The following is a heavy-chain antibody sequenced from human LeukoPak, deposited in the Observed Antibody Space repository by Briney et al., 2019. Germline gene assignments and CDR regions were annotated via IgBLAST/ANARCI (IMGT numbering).Heavy chain of an antibody. D-gene: IGHD6-19*01. CDR2: IIPIFGTA. Sequence: SVKVSCKASGGTFSSYAISWVRQAPGQGLEWMGGIIPIFGTANYAQKFQGRVTITADESTSTAYMKLSSLRSEDTAVYYCATSQNETRYSSGWSYYFDYWGQGTLVTVSS. J-gene: IGHJ4*02. V-gene: IGHV1-69*01. CDR3: ATSQNETRYSSGWSYYFDY. CDR1: GGTFSSYA.